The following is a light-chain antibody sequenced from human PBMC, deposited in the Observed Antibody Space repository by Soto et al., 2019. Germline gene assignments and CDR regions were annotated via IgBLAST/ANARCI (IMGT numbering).Light chain of an antibody. CDR2: GAS. J-gene: IGKJ1*01. CDR1: HSVSSSY. Sequence: ELVLTQSPGTLSLSPGERATLSCRASHSVSSSYLAWYQQKPGQAPRLLIYGASSRATGIPDRFSGSGSGTDFTLTISRLEPEDFAVYYCQQYGSSRTLGQGTKVEIK. V-gene: IGKV3-20*01. CDR3: QQYGSSRT.